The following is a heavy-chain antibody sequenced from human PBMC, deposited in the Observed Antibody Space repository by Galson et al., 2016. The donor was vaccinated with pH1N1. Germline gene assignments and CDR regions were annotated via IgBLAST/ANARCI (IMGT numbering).Heavy chain of an antibody. Sequence: ETLSLTCTVSNGSISNYYWTWIRQPLGKGLEWIGYIYYRGSTNYNPSLKSRVTISVDMYRNQFSLKLTSVTAADTAVYYCARFGVGVTWGDYELESSLYFDYWGQGTLVSVSS. J-gene: IGHJ4*02. CDR1: NGSISNYY. CDR3: ARFGVGVTWGDYELESSLYFDY. D-gene: IGHD3-3*01. CDR2: IYYRGST. V-gene: IGHV4-59*01.